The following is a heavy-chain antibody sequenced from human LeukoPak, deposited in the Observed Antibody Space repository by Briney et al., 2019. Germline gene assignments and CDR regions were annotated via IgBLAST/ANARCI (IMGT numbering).Heavy chain of an antibody. V-gene: IGHV3-23*01. CDR2: IGPSGTST. CDR1: GFTFDDYG. J-gene: IGHJ6*03. CDR3: AKRGPLLSESSFLLYYYYYMDV. Sequence: PGGSLRLSCAASGFTFDDYGMSWVRQAPGMGLEWVSGIGPSGTSTYYADSVKGRFTTSRDNSKNTVYLQMNSLRADDTAVYYCAKRGPLLSESSFLLYYYYYMDVWGKGTTVTISS. D-gene: IGHD3-10*01.